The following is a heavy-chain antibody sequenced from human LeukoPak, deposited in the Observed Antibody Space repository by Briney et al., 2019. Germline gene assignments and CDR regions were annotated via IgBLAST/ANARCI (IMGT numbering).Heavy chain of an antibody. CDR3: ATYGRDPEGGRFDY. CDR1: GGTFSSYA. CDR2: ISAYNGNT. J-gene: IGHJ4*02. D-gene: IGHD5-24*01. V-gene: IGHV1-18*01. Sequence: GASVKVSCKASGGTFSSYAISWVRQAPGQGLEWMGWISAYNGNTNYAQKLQGRVTMTTDTSTSTAYMELRSLRSDDTAVYYCATYGRDPEGGRFDYWGQGTLVTVSS.